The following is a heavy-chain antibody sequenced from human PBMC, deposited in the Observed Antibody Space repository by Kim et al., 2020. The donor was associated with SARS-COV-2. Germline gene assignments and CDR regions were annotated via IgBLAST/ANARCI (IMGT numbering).Heavy chain of an antibody. D-gene: IGHD5-18*01. CDR1: GFTFSSYA. CDR2: ISYDGSNK. V-gene: IGHV3-30*04. CDR3: ARDLGDTAPGAGMDV. Sequence: GGSLRLSCAASGFTFSSYAMHWVRQAPGKGLEWVAVISYDGSNKYYVDSVKGRFTISRDNSKNTLYLQMNSLRAEDTAVYYCARDLGDTAPGAGMDVWGPGTTVTVSS. J-gene: IGHJ6*02.